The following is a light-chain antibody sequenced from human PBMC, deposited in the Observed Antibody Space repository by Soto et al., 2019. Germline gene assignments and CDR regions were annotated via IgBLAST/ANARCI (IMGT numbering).Light chain of an antibody. J-gene: IGKJ2*01. CDR3: EGYGSSPLYA. CDR2: GTS. V-gene: IGKV3-20*01. Sequence: ELVLTQSPGTLSLSPGARATFSCRTSQTVNTELLAWYQQKPGLAPRLLIHGTSNRATGIPDRSSGSGSGTDFTLTISALEPEDFAVYYCEGYGSSPLYAFGQGAKLE. CDR1: QTVNTEL.